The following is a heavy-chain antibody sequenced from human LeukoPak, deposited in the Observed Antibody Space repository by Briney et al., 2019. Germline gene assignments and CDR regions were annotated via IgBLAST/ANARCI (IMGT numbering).Heavy chain of an antibody. Sequence: RASVKVSCKASGYTFTSYYMHWVRQAPGQGLEWMGIINPSGGSTSYAQKFQGRVTMTRDTSTSTVYMELSSLRSEDTAVYYCARDSYDSSGYYYWGMNYWGQGTLVTVSS. V-gene: IGHV1-46*01. CDR3: ARDSYDSSGYYYWGMNY. CDR2: INPSGGST. D-gene: IGHD3-22*01. J-gene: IGHJ4*02. CDR1: GYTFTSYY.